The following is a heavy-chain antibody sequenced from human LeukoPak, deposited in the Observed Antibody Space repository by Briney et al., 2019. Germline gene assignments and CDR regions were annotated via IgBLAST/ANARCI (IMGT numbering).Heavy chain of an antibody. CDR2: INAGNGNT. CDR3: ARERVTMVRGALFDP. Sequence: ASVKVSCKASGYTFTSYAKHWVRQAPGQRLEWMGWINAGNGNTKYSQKFQGRVTITRDTSASTAYMELSSLRSEDTAVYYCARERVTMVRGALFDPWGQGTLVTVSS. D-gene: IGHD3-10*01. J-gene: IGHJ5*02. V-gene: IGHV1-3*01. CDR1: GYTFTSYA.